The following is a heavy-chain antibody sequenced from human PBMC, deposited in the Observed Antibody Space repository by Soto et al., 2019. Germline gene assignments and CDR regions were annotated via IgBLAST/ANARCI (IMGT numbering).Heavy chain of an antibody. CDR3: EREDMVVGAYYCDY. J-gene: IGHJ4*02. Sequence: SETMSLTCTVSGGSISSSSYYWGWIRQPPGKGLEWIGSIYYSGSTYYNPSLKSRVTISVDTSKNQFSLKLSSVTAADTAVDYCEREDMVVGAYYCDYWRQGTRVTVSS. D-gene: IGHD2-15*01. CDR1: GGSISSSSYY. CDR2: IYYSGST. V-gene: IGHV4-39*02.